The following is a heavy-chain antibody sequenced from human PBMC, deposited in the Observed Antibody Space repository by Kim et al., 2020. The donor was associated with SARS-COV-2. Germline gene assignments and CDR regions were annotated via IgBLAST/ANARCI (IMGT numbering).Heavy chain of an antibody. V-gene: IGHV3-21*04. CDR3: AREVVATSNWKYYYYGMDV. J-gene: IGHJ6*02. Sequence: GGSLRLSCAASGFTFSSYSMNWVRQAPGKGLEWVSSISSSSSYIYYADSVKGRFTISRDNAKNSLYLQMNSLRAEDTAVYYCAREVVATSNWKYYYYGMDVWGQGTTVTVSS. D-gene: IGHD5-12*01. CDR1: GFTFSSYS. CDR2: ISSSSSYI.